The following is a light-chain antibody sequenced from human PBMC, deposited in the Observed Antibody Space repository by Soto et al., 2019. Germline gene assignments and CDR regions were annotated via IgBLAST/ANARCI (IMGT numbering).Light chain of an antibody. CDR1: SSDVGGYNY. CDR3: SSYTSNNTVV. J-gene: IGLJ2*01. V-gene: IGLV2-14*01. Sequence: QSALTQPASVSGSPGQSITISCTGTSSDVGGYNYVSWYQQHPGKAPKLMIYEVNNRPSGVSNRFSGSKSGNTASLTISGLQAEDEADYYCSSYTSNNTVVFGGGTKLTVL. CDR2: EVN.